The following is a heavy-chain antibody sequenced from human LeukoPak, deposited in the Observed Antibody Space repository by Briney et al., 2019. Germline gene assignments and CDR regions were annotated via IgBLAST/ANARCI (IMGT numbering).Heavy chain of an antibody. Sequence: GGSLRLSCAASGFTFSSYGMSWVRQAPGKGLEWVSAISGSGGSTYYADSVKGRFTISRDNSKNTLYLQMNSLRAEDTAVYYCAKAGSYGGYYFDYWGQGTLVTVSS. J-gene: IGHJ4*02. CDR2: ISGSGGST. V-gene: IGHV3-23*01. CDR1: GFTFSSYG. D-gene: IGHD5-18*01. CDR3: AKAGSYGGYYFDY.